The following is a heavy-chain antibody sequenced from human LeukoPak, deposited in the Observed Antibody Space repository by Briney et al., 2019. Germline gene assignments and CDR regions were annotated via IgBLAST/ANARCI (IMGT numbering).Heavy chain of an antibody. V-gene: IGHV1-2*06. Sequence: ASVKVSCKASGYTFTANYIHWVRQAPGQGLEWVGRIHPKSGGANYAQKFRGRVSMTRDTSINTAYLELSSLRSDDTAVYYCARDLTIVGGVTDPRIRGHWGQGTLVTVSS. CDR2: IHPKSGGA. CDR3: ARDLTIVGGVTDPRIRGH. CDR1: GYTFTANY. J-gene: IGHJ4*02. D-gene: IGHD3-3*01.